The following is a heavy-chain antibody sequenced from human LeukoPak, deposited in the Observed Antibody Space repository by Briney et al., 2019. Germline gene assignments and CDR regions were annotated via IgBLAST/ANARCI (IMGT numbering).Heavy chain of an antibody. J-gene: IGHJ4*02. D-gene: IGHD6-13*01. V-gene: IGHV1-2*02. CDR2: INPNSGGT. CDR1: GYTFTGYY. CDR3: ARVRIEQQPYDY. Sequence: VASVKVSCKASGYTFTGYYMHWVRQAPGQGLEWMGWINPNSGGTNYAQKFQGRVTMTRDTSISTAYMELRSLRSDDTAVYYCARVRIEQQPYDYWGQGTLVTVSS.